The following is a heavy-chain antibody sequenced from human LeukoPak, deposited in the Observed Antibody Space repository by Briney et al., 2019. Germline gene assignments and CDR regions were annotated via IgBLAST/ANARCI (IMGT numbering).Heavy chain of an antibody. CDR2: INHSGST. CDR1: GGSISSYY. J-gene: IGHJ4*02. CDR3: ARQSSSFFDY. D-gene: IGHD6-13*01. Sequence: SETLSLTCTVSGGSISSYYWSWIRQPPGKGLEWIGEINHSGSTNYNPSLKSRVTISVDTSKNQFSLKLSSVTAADTAVYYCARQSSSFFDYWGQGTLVTVSS. V-gene: IGHV4-59*08.